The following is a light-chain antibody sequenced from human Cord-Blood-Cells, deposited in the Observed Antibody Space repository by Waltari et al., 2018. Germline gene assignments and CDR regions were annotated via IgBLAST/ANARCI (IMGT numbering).Light chain of an antibody. CDR2: GAS. J-gene: IGKJ1*01. CDR3: QQYNNWPPWT. CDR1: QSVSSN. V-gene: IGKV3-15*01. Sequence: EIVMTQSPATLSVSPGERATLSCRASQSVSSNLAWDQQKPGQAPRLLIDGASTRATGIPARFSGSGSGTEFTLTISSLQSEDFAVYYCQQYNNWPPWTFGQGTKVEIK.